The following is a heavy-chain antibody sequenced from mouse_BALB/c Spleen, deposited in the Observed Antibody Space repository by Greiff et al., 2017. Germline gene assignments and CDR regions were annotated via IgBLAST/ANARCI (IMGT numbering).Heavy chain of an antibody. CDR2: IRLKSDNYAT. D-gene: IGHD4-1*01. CDR1: GFTFSSYW. V-gene: IGHV6-6*02. CDR3: TAGNWDFDY. J-gene: IGHJ2*01. Sequence: EVKLQESGGGLVQPGGSMKLSCVASGFTFSSYWMSWVRQSPEKGLEWVAEIRLKSDNYATHYAESVKGKFTISRDDSKSRLYLQMNSLRAEDTGIYYCTAGNWDFDYWGQGTTLTVSS.